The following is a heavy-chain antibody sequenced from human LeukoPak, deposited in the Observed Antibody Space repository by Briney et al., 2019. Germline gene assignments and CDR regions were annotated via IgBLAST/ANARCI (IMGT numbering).Heavy chain of an antibody. CDR2: IYYSGST. J-gene: IGHJ4*02. CDR1: GGSISSFF. Sequence: SETLSLTCTVSGGSISSFFWSWIRQPPGKGLEWIGNIYYSGSTRYNPSLKSRVTISVDTSKNHFSLKLSSVTAADTAVYYCARHFSSSWYRRYFDYWGQGTLVTVSS. CDR3: ARHFSSSWYRRYFDY. D-gene: IGHD6-13*01. V-gene: IGHV4-59*01.